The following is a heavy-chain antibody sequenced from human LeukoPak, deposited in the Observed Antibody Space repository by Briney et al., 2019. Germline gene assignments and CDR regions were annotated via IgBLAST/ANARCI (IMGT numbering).Heavy chain of an antibody. D-gene: IGHD4-17*01. CDR2: ISAYNGNT. J-gene: IGHJ4*02. CDR1: GYTFTSYG. Sequence: ASVTVPCKASGYTFTSYGISWVRQAPGQGLEWMGWISAYNGNTNYAQKLQGRVTMTTETSTSTAYMELRSLRSDDTAVYYCARDAMFDYGDYGDFDYWGQGTLVTVSS. CDR3: ARDAMFDYGDYGDFDY. V-gene: IGHV1-18*01.